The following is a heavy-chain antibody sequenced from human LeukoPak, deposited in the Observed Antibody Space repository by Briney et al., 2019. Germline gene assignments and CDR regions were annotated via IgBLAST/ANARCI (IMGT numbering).Heavy chain of an antibody. V-gene: IGHV3-23*01. D-gene: IGHD3-22*01. CDR2: ISVSCGST. Sequence: GPLRLSCAASGFTFSSYAMSWVRQAPGKGLEWVSAISVSCGSTYYAVSVKCRFTISRDNSKNMLYLQMNSLRAEDTAVYYCAKFLYDSSPTTLDYWGQGTLVTVSS. J-gene: IGHJ4*02. CDR1: GFTFSSYA. CDR3: AKFLYDSSPTTLDY.